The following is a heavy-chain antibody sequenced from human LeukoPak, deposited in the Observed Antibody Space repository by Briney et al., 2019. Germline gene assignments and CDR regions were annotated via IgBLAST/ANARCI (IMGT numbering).Heavy chain of an antibody. V-gene: IGHV1-3*01. CDR2: INAGYGNT. J-gene: IGHJ4*02. Sequence: GASVKVSCKASGYTFTSYAMHWVRQAPGQRLEWMGWINAGYGNTKYSQKFQGRVTITRDTSASTAYMELSSLRSEDTAVYYCARDGRQPLDYWGQGTLVTVSS. CDR1: GYTFTSYA. D-gene: IGHD5-18*01. CDR3: ARDGRQPLDY.